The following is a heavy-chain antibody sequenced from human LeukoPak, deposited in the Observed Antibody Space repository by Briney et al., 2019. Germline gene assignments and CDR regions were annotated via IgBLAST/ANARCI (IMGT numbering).Heavy chain of an antibody. CDR1: GGSINSSSYY. Sequence: SETLSLTCTVSGGSINSSSYYWGWIRQPPGKGLEWIGSIYYSGSTYYNPSLKSRVTISVDTSKNQFSLKLSSVTAADTAVYYCARGTPGCSGGSCYLDAFDIWGQGTMVTVSS. CDR3: ARGTPGCSGGSCYLDAFDI. V-gene: IGHV4-39*07. J-gene: IGHJ3*02. CDR2: IYYSGST. D-gene: IGHD2-15*01.